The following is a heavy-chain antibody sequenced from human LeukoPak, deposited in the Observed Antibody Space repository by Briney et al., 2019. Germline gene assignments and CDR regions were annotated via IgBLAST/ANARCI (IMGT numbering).Heavy chain of an antibody. CDR1: GFTFDDYA. CDR2: ISWNSGSI. CDR3: TRERRGSYYAFES. D-gene: IGHD3-10*01. V-gene: IGHV3-9*01. Sequence: PGGFLRLSCAASGFTFDDYAMHWVRQAPGKGLEWVSGISWNSGSIGYADSVKGRFTISRGNAKNSVALQMNSLRAEDTAVYYCTRERRGSYYAFESWGQGTLVTVSS. J-gene: IGHJ4*02.